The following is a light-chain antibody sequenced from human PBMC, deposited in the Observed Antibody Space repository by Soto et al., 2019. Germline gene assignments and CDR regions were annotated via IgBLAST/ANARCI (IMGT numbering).Light chain of an antibody. V-gene: IGKV1-5*01. CDR3: QQYNSYPLT. J-gene: IGKJ4*01. CDR2: DAS. Sequence: DIQMTQSPSTLSASVGDRVTITCRARQSINSWLAWYQQKPGKAPKLLIYDASSLESGVPSRFSGSGSGTEFTLTISSLQPDDFATYYCQQYNSYPLTFGGGTKVEIK. CDR1: QSINSW.